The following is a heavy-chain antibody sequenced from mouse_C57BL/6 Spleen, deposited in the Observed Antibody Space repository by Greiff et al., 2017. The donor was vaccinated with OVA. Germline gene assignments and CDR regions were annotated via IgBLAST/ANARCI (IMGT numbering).Heavy chain of an antibody. Sequence: VKLQESGPELVKPGASVKISCKASGYAFSSSWMNWVKQRPGKGLEWIGRIYPGDGDTNYNGKFKGKATLTADKSSSTAYMQLSSLTSEDSAVYFCARSNWHYYAMDYWGQGTSVTVSS. V-gene: IGHV1-82*01. D-gene: IGHD4-1*01. J-gene: IGHJ4*01. CDR2: IYPGDGDT. CDR1: GYAFSSSW. CDR3: ARSNWHYYAMDY.